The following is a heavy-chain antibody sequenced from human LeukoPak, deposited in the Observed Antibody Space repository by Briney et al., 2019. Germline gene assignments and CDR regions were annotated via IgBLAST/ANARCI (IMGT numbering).Heavy chain of an antibody. Sequence: GGSLRLSCAASGFTFSTYEMNWVRQAPGKGLEWLSYISSSGSTIYYADSVKGRFTISRDKAKNSLFLQMNSLRAEDTAIYYCARGPSVGSGWSPDYWGQGTLVTVSS. CDR2: ISSSGSTI. J-gene: IGHJ4*02. D-gene: IGHD6-19*01. V-gene: IGHV3-48*03. CDR3: ARGPSVGSGWSPDY. CDR1: GFTFSTYE.